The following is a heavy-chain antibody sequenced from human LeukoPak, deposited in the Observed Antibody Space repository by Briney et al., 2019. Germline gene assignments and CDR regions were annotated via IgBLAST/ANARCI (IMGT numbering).Heavy chain of an antibody. Sequence: SETLSLTCTVSGGSISSSSYYWGWIRQPPGKGLEWIGSINYGGAYGGSTYYNPSLNSRVTISVDTSKNQFSLKLTSVTAPDTAVYYCARRAKFGDLLYWNYWGHGTLVTVSS. J-gene: IGHJ4*01. CDR2: INYGGAYGGST. CDR3: ARRAKFGDLLYWNY. V-gene: IGHV4-39*01. CDR1: GGSISSSSYY. D-gene: IGHD3-10*01.